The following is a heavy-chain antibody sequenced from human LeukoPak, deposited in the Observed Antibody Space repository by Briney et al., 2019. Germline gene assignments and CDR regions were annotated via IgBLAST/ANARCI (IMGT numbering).Heavy chain of an antibody. V-gene: IGHV4-39*01. CDR2: IYYSGST. D-gene: IGHD6-13*01. CDR3: ARAYSSSWYYFDY. CDR1: GGSISSSSYY. Sequence: SETLSLTCTVSGGSISSSSYYWGWIRQPPGKGLEWIGSIYYSGSTYYNPSLKSRVTISVDTSKNQFALKLSSVTAADTAVYYCARAYSSSWYYFDYWGQGTLVTVSS. J-gene: IGHJ4*02.